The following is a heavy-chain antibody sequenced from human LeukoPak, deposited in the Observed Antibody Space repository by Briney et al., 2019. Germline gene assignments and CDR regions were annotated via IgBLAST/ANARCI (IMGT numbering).Heavy chain of an antibody. CDR2: ISDYNGNT. V-gene: IGHV1-18*01. CDR1: GYTFTSYG. CDR3: ARGGDDLWSGYAAFDY. Sequence: ASVKVSCKASGYTFTSYGISWVRQAPGQGLEWMGRISDYNGNTKYAQKLQGRVTMTTDTSTNTAYMELRSLRSDDTAVYYCARGGDDLWSGYAAFDYWGQGTLVTVSS. J-gene: IGHJ4*02. D-gene: IGHD3-3*01.